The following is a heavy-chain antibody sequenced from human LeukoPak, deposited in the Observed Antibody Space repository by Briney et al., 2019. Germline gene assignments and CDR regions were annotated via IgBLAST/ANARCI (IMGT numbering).Heavy chain of an antibody. D-gene: IGHD1-26*01. V-gene: IGHV2-5*02. CDR1: GFSLSTSGVG. Sequence: SGPTLVNPTQTLTLTCTFSGFSLSTSGVGVGWVRQPPGKALEWLTLIYWDDNKRYSPSLKSRLTITKDTSKNQVFLTMTNMDPVDTATYYCVYRPGGSYLKDWFDPWGQGTLVTVSS. CDR3: VYRPGGSYLKDWFDP. CDR2: IYWDDNK. J-gene: IGHJ5*02.